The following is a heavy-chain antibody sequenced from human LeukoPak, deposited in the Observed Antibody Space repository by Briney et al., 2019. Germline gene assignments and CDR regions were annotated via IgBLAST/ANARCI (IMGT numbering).Heavy chain of an antibody. J-gene: IGHJ5*02. D-gene: IGHD3-10*01. Sequence: PSETLSLTCTVSGGSISGYYWNWIRQPAGKGLEWIGRIYISGITNYNPSLNSRVTMSVDTSKNQFSLKLSSVTAADTAVYYCARERYYGSRSPYNWFDPWGRGTQVTVSS. CDR1: GGSISGYY. V-gene: IGHV4-4*07. CDR2: IYISGIT. CDR3: ARERYYGSRSPYNWFDP.